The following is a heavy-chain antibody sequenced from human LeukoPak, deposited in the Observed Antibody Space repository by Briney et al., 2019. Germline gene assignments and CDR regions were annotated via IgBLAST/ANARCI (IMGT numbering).Heavy chain of an antibody. J-gene: IGHJ5*02. D-gene: IGHD4-23*01. CDR1: GYTFTSYD. V-gene: IGHV1-8*01. CDR2: MNPNSGNT. CDR3: ARGGFYGGDNWFDP. Sequence: GASVKVSCKASGYTFTSYDINWVRQATGQGLEWMGWMNPNSGNTGYAQKFQGRVTMTRSTSISTAYMELSSLRSEDTAVYYCARGGFYGGDNWFDPWGQGTLVTVSS.